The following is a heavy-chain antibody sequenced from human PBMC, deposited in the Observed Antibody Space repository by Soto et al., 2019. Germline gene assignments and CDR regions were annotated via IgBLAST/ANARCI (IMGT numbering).Heavy chain of an antibody. V-gene: IGHV3-30*18. J-gene: IGHJ3*02. Sequence: QVQLVESGGGVVQPGRSLRLSCSASGFRFSDYDIHWVRQTPGKGLEWVAAISYDGSYEYYADSLKGRFTISRDNSKNTLSLQMNSLRTEDTAVYYCAKAVGGFYTRLLAGPFDIWGQGTMVTVAS. CDR1: GFRFSDYD. CDR2: ISYDGSYE. CDR3: AKAVGGFYTRLLAGPFDI. D-gene: IGHD2-2*02.